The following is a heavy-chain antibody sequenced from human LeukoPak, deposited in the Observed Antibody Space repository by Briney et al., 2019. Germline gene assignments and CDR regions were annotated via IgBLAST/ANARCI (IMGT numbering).Heavy chain of an antibody. V-gene: IGHV4-34*01. J-gene: IGHJ5*02. Sequence: SETLSLTCAVYGGSFSGYYWSWIRQPPGKGLEWIGEINHSGSTNYNPSLKSRVTISVDTSKNQFSLKLSSVTAADTAVYYCARGIVVVTATYNWFDPWGQGTLVTVSS. CDR1: GGSFSGYY. CDR2: INHSGST. CDR3: ARGIVVVTATYNWFDP. D-gene: IGHD2-21*02.